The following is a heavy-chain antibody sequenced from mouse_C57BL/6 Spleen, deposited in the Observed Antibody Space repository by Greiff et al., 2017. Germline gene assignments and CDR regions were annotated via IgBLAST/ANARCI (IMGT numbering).Heavy chain of an antibody. CDR3: ARTDDYYYFDY. Sequence: EVKLVESEGGLVQPGSSMKLSCTASGFTFSDYYMAWVRQVPEKGLEWVANINYDGSSTYYLDSLKSRFIISRDNAKNILYLQMSSLKSEDTATYYCARTDDYYYFDYWGQGTTLTVSS. CDR1: GFTFSDYY. D-gene: IGHD2-4*01. V-gene: IGHV5-16*01. CDR2: INYDGSST. J-gene: IGHJ2*01.